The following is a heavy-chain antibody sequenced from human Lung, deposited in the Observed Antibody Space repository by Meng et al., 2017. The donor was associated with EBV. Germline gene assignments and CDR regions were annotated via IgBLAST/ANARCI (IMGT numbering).Heavy chain of an antibody. V-gene: IGHV1-18*01. CDR3: ASGTPGRSYCDY. CDR2: FVNYVDT. D-gene: IGHD2-15*01. J-gene: IGHJ4*02. CDR1: GYTFGSYG. Sequence: QVHLLQSGPEVKKPGASVRASCKASGYTFGSYGICWVRQAPGQGLEWMGWFVNYVDTYPAPKFQGRATMTTDTHTNTAFMELRSLTSDDTAVYYCASGTPGRSYCDYWGQGTLVTVSS.